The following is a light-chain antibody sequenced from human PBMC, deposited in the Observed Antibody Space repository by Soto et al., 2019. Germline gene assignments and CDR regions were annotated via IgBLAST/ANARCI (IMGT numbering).Light chain of an antibody. CDR3: QQRSNWPLT. V-gene: IGKV3-11*01. CDR1: QSVSSY. CDR2: DAS. J-gene: IGKJ4*01. Sequence: ESLLTQSPATLSLSPGERATLSCMASQSVSSYLAWYQQKPGQAPRLLIYDASNRATGIPARFSGSGSGTDFTLTISSLEPEDFAVYYCQQRSNWPLTFGGGTKVDIK.